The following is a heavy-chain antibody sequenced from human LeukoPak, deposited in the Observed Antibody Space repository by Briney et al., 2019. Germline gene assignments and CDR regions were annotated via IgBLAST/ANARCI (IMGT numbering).Heavy chain of an antibody. J-gene: IGHJ4*02. CDR1: GFTFSSYA. D-gene: IGHD3-10*01. V-gene: IGHV3-23*01. CDR2: ISGSGGST. Sequence: VGSHRLSCAASGFTFSSYAMSWVRQAPGKGLEWVSAISGSGGSTYYADSVKGRFTISRDNSKNTLYLQMNSLRAEDTAVYYCAKLWFGESFDYWGQGTVVCVSS. CDR3: AKLWFGESFDY.